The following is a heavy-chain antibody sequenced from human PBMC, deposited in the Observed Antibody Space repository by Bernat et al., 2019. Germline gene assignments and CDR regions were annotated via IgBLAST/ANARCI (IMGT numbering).Heavy chain of an antibody. CDR3: AKDRRIAASLDS. J-gene: IGHJ4*02. Sequence: QVHLVESGGGVVQPGRSLRLSCAASGFTFSYYGMHWVRQAPGKGLEWVSFMSYDGSTQYADSVKGRFTISRDSSKNTLYLQLNSLRAEDTAMYYCAKDRRIAASLDSWGQGTLVTGSS. V-gene: IGHV3-30*18. CDR2: MSYDGSTQ. CDR1: GFTFSYYG. D-gene: IGHD6-25*01.